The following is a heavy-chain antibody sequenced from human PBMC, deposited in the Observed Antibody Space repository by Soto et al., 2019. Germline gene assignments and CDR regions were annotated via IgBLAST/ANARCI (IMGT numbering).Heavy chain of an antibody. D-gene: IGHD6-19*01. CDR2: IYYSGST. CDR1: GGSISSGGYY. CDR3: ARDRTAVAGYDY. Sequence: SETLSLTCTVSGGSISSGGYYWSWIRQHPGKGLEWIGYIYYSGSTYYNPSLKSRVTISVDTSKNQFSLKLSSVTAADTAVYYCARDRTAVAGYDYWGQGTLVTVSS. J-gene: IGHJ4*02. V-gene: IGHV4-31*03.